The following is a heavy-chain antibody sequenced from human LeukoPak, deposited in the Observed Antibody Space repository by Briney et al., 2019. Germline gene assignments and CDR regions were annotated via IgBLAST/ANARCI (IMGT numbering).Heavy chain of an antibody. CDR3: AAYYDFWSGYYSAYYYYYMDV. Sequence: GASVKVSCKASGYTFSTNYMHWVRQAPGQGLEWMGRIIPILGIANYAQKFQGRVTITADKSTSTAYMELSTLRSEDTAVYYCAAYYDFWSGYYSAYYYYYMDVWGKGTTVTVSS. CDR2: IIPILGIA. D-gene: IGHD3-3*01. J-gene: IGHJ6*03. V-gene: IGHV1-69*02. CDR1: GYTFSTNY.